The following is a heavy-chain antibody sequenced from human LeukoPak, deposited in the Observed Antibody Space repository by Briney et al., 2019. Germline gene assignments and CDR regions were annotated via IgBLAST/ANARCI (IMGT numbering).Heavy chain of an antibody. CDR1: GFTFGNSW. J-gene: IGHJ4*02. Sequence: GGSLRLSCAASGFTFGNSWVHWVRQAPGKGLVWVSLINADGSTTTYADSVKGRFTISRDNARNTLSLQMNSLTIEDTALYYCVRHISANTGYFDSCGQGTLVTVSS. CDR3: VRHISANTGYFDS. CDR2: INADGSTT. D-gene: IGHD2-21*01. V-gene: IGHV3-74*01.